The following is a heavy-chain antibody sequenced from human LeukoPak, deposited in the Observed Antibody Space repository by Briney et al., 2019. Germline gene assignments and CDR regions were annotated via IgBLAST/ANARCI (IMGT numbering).Heavy chain of an antibody. D-gene: IGHD2-2*02. CDR2: IYHSGST. Sequence: SETLSLTCTVSDGAIAGYSWSWIRQAPGKGLEWIGYIYHSGSTYYNPSLKSRVTISVDTSKNQFSLKLSSVTAADTAVYYCARDLSLPYTPHWFDPWGQGTLVTVSS. V-gene: IGHV4-59*12. CDR1: DGAIAGYS. J-gene: IGHJ5*02. CDR3: ARDLSLPYTPHWFDP.